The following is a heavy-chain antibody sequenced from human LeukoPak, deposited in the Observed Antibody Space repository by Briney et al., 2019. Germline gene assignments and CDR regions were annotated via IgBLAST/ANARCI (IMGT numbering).Heavy chain of an antibody. J-gene: IGHJ6*03. Sequence: PSETLSLTCTVSGYSISSGYYWGWIRQPPGTGLGWIGSVYHSGSTYYNPSLKSRVTISVDTSKNQFSLKLSSVTAADTAVYYCARDGNLQSYYYYTDVWGKGTTVTVSS. CDR3: ARDGNLQSYYYYTDV. CDR1: GYSISSGYY. CDR2: VYHSGST. D-gene: IGHD4-11*01. V-gene: IGHV4-38-2*02.